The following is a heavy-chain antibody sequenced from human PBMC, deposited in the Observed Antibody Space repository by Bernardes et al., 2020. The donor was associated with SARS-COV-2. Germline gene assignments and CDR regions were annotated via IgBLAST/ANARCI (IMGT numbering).Heavy chain of an antibody. V-gene: IGHV3-15*01. J-gene: IGHJ6*02. D-gene: IGHD2-2*01. CDR2: IKSKTDGGTT. CDR3: TTDTGPVPAATGYYYYYYDMDV. CDR1: GFTFTNAW. Sequence: GGSLRLSCAASGFTFTNAWMSWVRQAPGKGLEWVGRIKSKTDGGTTDYAAPVKGRFTISRDDSTNTLSLQMNSLRTEDTAVYYCTTDTGPVPAATGYYYYYYDMDVWGQGTTVTVSS.